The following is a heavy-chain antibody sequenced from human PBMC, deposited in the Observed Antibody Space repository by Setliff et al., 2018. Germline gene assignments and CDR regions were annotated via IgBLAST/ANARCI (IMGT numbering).Heavy chain of an antibody. CDR1: GGTFSSYT. CDR3: ARELPRTIFGVVIDY. D-gene: IGHD3-3*01. CDR2: IIPVFGTA. Sequence: KVSCKASGGTFSSYTISWVRQAPGQGLEWMGRIIPVFGTANYAQKFQGRVTITADKSTSTAYMELSSLRSEDTAVYYCARELPRTIFGVVIDYWGQGTLVTVSS. J-gene: IGHJ4*02. V-gene: IGHV1-69*08.